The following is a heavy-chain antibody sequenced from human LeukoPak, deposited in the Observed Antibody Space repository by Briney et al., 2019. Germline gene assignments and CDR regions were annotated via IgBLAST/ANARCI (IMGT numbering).Heavy chain of an antibody. CDR1: GYTFTGYY. CDR2: INPNSGGT. J-gene: IGHJ5*02. Sequence: ASVKVSCKASGYTFTGYYMHWVRQAPGQGLEWMGWINPNSGGTNYAQKFQGRVTMTRDTSISTAYMELSRLRSDDTAVYYCARRMVRGVKYGFDPWGQGTLVTVSS. D-gene: IGHD3-10*01. CDR3: ARRMVRGVKYGFDP. V-gene: IGHV1-2*02.